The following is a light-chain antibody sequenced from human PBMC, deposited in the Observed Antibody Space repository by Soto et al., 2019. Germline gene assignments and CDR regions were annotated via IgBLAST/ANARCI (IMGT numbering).Light chain of an antibody. CDR1: SSDVGGYNY. J-gene: IGLJ2*01. CDR3: SSYTSSSTLGV. CDR2: DVS. V-gene: IGLV2-14*01. Sequence: QSALTQPASVSGSPGQSITISCTGTSSDVGGYNYVSWYQQHPGKAPKLMIYDVSNRPSGVSNRFSGSKSGNTASLTISGLQAEDEADYYCSSYTSSSTLGVFGGATKLTVI.